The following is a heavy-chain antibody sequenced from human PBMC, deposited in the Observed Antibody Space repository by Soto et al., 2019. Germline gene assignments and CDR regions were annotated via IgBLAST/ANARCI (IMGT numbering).Heavy chain of an antibody. J-gene: IGHJ4*02. D-gene: IGHD3-3*01. CDR1: GGTFSSYA. Sequence: ASVKVSCKASGGTFSSYAISWVRQAPGQGLEWMGGIIPIFGTANYAQKFQGRVTITADESTSTAYMELSSLRSEDTAVYYCARGGDFWSGYPPYYFDYWGQGTLVTSPQ. V-gene: IGHV1-69*13. CDR2: IIPIFGTA. CDR3: ARGGDFWSGYPPYYFDY.